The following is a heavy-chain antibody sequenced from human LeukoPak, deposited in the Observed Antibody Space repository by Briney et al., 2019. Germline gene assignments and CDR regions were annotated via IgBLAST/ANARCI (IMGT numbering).Heavy chain of an antibody. D-gene: IGHD3-16*01. J-gene: IGHJ4*02. CDR1: GFSFNNYG. CDR3: TRELGPY. Sequence: GGSLGLSCAASGFSFNNYGFHWVRQVPGKGLEWVAFISNDGRNKYYGDSVKGRFTTSRDNSKNTLYLQMDTLRPEDTALYYCTRELGPYWGQGTLVTVSS. V-gene: IGHV3-30*01. CDR2: ISNDGRNK.